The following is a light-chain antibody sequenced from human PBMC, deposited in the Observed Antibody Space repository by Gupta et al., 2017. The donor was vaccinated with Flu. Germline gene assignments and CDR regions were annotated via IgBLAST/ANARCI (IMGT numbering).Light chain of an antibody. CDR3: QQEDNLPIT. V-gene: IGKV1-33*01. J-gene: IGKJ4*01. CDR1: QDISNY. CDR2: DAS. Sequence: DTQMTQSPSSLSASVGDRVTITCQASQDISNYLNWYQQKPGKAPKLLIYDASKVETGVPSRFSGSGSGTDFTFTISSPQPEDIATYYCQQEDNLPITFGGGTKVEIK.